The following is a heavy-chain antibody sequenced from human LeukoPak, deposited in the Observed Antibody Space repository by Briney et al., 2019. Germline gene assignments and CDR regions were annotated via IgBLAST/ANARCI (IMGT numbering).Heavy chain of an antibody. Sequence: GGSLRLSCAASGLTFSSYAMHWVRQAPGMGLEWVAVISYDGNNTFYADSVKGRFIISRDNSKTTLFLQMNSLRAEDTAVYYCAKDWGQVPASISGHWGQGTLVTVSS. CDR1: GLTFSSYA. CDR3: AKDWGQVPASISGH. CDR2: ISYDGNNT. J-gene: IGHJ1*01. V-gene: IGHV3-30-3*01. D-gene: IGHD2-2*01.